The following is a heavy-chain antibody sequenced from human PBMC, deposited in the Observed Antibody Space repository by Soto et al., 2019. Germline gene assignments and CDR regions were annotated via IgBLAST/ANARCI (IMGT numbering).Heavy chain of an antibody. D-gene: IGHD3-3*01. CDR3: ARSPGNTIFGVVILNWFDP. CDR1: GGSISSGGYY. CDR2: IYYSGST. J-gene: IGHJ5*02. V-gene: IGHV4-31*03. Sequence: QVQLQESGPGLVKPSQTLSLTCTVSGGSISSGGYYWSWIRQHPGKGLEWIGYIYYSGSTYYNPSLKSRVTISVDTSKNQFSLKLSSVTAADTAVYYCARSPGNTIFGVVILNWFDPWGQGTLVTVSS.